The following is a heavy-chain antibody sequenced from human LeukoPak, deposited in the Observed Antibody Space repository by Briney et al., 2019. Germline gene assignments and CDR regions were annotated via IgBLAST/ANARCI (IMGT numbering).Heavy chain of an antibody. J-gene: IGHJ4*02. Sequence: SETLSLTCTVSGGSISSSSNYWGWIRQPPGTGLEWIGSIYYNENTYYNPSLKSRVTVSVDTSKNQLSLNLSSVTAADTAVYYCARHQNRYGHNPRPCDFWGQGILITVSS. V-gene: IGHV4-39*01. CDR3: ARHQNRYGHNPRPCDF. D-gene: IGHD5-24*01. CDR1: GGSISSSSNY. CDR2: IYYNENT.